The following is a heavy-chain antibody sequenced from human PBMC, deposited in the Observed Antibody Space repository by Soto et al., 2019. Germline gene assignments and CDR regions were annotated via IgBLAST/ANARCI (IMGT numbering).Heavy chain of an antibody. D-gene: IGHD2-2*01. CDR3: ARTSNSFDY. V-gene: IGHV3-74*03. J-gene: IGHJ4*02. CDR1: GFTFTYYL. CDR2: VSSDGSST. Sequence: GGSLRLSCAASGFTFTYYLMHWVRQAPGKGLVWVSRVSSDGSSTMYADSVKGRFTISRDNAKNTVYLQMNSLRVEDTAVYYCARTSNSFDYWGQGTLVTVSS.